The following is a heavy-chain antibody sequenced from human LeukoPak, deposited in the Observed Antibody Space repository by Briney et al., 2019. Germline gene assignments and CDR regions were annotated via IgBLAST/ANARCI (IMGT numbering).Heavy chain of an antibody. V-gene: IGHV3-9*01. D-gene: IGHD2-21*02. J-gene: IGHJ3*02. CDR2: ISWNSGSI. CDR1: GFTFDDYA. CDR3: AKGGVVTVLDAFDI. Sequence: GRSLRLSCAASGFTFDDYAMHWVRQAPGKGLEWVSGISWNSGSIGYADSVKGRFTISRDNAKNSLYLQMNSLRAEDTALYYCAKGGVVTVLDAFDIWGQGTMVTVSS.